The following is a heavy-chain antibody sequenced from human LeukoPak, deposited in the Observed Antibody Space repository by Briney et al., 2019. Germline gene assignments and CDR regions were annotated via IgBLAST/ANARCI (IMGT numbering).Heavy chain of an antibody. CDR2: IYYSGST. V-gene: IGHV4-59*01. CDR1: GGSISSYY. CDR3: ARVVVEMATMDPLFDY. J-gene: IGHJ4*02. Sequence: SETLSLTCTVSGGSISSYYWSWIRQPPGKGLEWIGYIYYSGSTNYNPSLKSRVTISVDTSKNQFSLKLSSVTAADTAVYYCARVVVEMATMDPLFDYWGQGTLVTVSS. D-gene: IGHD5-24*01.